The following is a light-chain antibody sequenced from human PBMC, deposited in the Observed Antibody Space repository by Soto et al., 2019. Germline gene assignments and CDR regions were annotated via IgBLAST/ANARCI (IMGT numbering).Light chain of an antibody. CDR3: QKYNNYLLI. J-gene: IGKJ4*01. CDR2: EAS. V-gene: IGKV1-5*03. CDR1: QSNSTW. Sequence: DIQMTQSRSTISASVVARVKITFRATQSNSTWLAWYQQHQGTAPRLLLYEASSLQSGVSSRLSGRGSGTEFTLTMSSLQPDDFATYYCQKYNNYLLIFGGGTRV.